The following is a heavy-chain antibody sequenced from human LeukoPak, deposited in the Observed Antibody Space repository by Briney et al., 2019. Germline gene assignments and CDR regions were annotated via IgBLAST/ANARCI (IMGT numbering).Heavy chain of an antibody. CDR2: IFYSGST. CDR1: GGSISPYY. J-gene: IGHJ3*02. CDR3: ARPLGYCSSTSCYLDSDAFDI. D-gene: IGHD2-2*01. V-gene: IGHV4-59*12. Sequence: SETLSLTCTVSGGSISPYYWSWVRQPPGKGLEWIGYIFYSGSTNYNPSLTSRVTISVDTSKNQFSLKLSSVTAADTAVYYCARPLGYCSSTSCYLDSDAFDIWGQGTMVTVPS.